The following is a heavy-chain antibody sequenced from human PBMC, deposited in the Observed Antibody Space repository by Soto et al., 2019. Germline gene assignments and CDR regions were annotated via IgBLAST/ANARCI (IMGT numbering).Heavy chain of an antibody. Sequence: QVQLRESGPRLVKPSGTLSLTCAVSGSSITSSNWWTWVRQPPGKGLEWIGESYHRGSSNYNPSLKSRVTISVDKSKNQFFLKLTSVTAADTAVYYCARRYYYDSSGYYLGDWGQGTLVTVSS. CDR3: ARRYYYDSSGYYLGD. V-gene: IGHV4-4*02. CDR2: SYHRGSS. D-gene: IGHD3-22*01. CDR1: GSSITSSNW. J-gene: IGHJ4*02.